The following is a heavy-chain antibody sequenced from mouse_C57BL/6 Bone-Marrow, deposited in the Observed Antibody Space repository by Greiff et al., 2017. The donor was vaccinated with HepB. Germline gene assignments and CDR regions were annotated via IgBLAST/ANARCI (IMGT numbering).Heavy chain of an antibody. V-gene: IGHV1-69*01. J-gene: IGHJ4*01. CDR3: ARGGKFTPMDY. Sequence: VQLQQSGAELVMPGASVKLSCKASGYTFTSYWMHWVKQRPGQGLEWIGEIHPSDSYTNYNQKFKGKSTLTVDKSSSTAYMQLSSLTSEDSAVYYCARGGKFTPMDYWGQGTSVTVSS. CDR1: GYTFTSYW. CDR2: IHPSDSYT.